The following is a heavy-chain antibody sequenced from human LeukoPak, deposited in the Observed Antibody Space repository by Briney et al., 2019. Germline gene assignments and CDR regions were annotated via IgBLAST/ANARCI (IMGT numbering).Heavy chain of an antibody. D-gene: IGHD1-7*01. V-gene: IGHV4-39*01. Sequence: PSETLSLTCTVSGGSISSSGYCWGWIRQPPGKGLEWIGSIDYSGNTNYNPSLKSRVTIAVDMSKNQFSLKLSSVTAADTAVYYCARGPVGGTTYNDGDAFDIWGQGTMVTASS. J-gene: IGHJ3*02. CDR3: ARGPVGGTTYNDGDAFDI. CDR2: IDYSGNT. CDR1: GGSISSSGYC.